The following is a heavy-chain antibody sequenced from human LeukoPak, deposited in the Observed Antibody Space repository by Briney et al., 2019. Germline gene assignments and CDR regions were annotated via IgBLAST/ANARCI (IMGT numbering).Heavy chain of an antibody. J-gene: IGHJ3*01. CDR3: ARDRRLIVGDLHDAFDV. V-gene: IGHV4-59*12. CDR2: IYYSGST. D-gene: IGHD3-22*01. CDR1: GGSISSYY. Sequence: SETLSLTCTVSGGSISSYYWSWIRQHPGKGLEWIGDIYYSGSTNYNPSLESRVTISVDTSKNQLALKLSSVTAADTAVYYCARDRRLIVGDLHDAFDVWGQGTMVTVSS.